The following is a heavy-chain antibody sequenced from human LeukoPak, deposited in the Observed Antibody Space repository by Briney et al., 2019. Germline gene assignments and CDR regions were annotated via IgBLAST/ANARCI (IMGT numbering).Heavy chain of an antibody. J-gene: IGHJ4*02. CDR2: ISYDGSNK. CDR1: GFTFSSYG. V-gene: IGHV3-30*03. CDR3: ARDEYYYDSSGYFPDY. Sequence: PGGSLRLSCAASGFTFSSYGMHWVRQAPGKGLEWVAVISYDGSNKYYADSVKGRFTISRDNSKNTPYLQMNSLRAEDTAVYYCARDEYYYDSSGYFPDYWGQGTLVTVSS. D-gene: IGHD3-22*01.